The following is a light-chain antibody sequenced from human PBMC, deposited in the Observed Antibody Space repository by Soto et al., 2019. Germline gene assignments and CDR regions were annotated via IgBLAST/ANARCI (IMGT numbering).Light chain of an antibody. Sequence: DIQMTQSPSTLSASIGDRVTITCRASQSVSSWLAWYQQKPEKAPRLLIYDASTLESGVPSRFSGSGSGTEFTLTISGLQPDDFATYYCQQYHTYSKAFGPGTKVDIK. J-gene: IGKJ3*01. CDR1: QSVSSW. CDR3: QQYHTYSKA. CDR2: DAS. V-gene: IGKV1-5*01.